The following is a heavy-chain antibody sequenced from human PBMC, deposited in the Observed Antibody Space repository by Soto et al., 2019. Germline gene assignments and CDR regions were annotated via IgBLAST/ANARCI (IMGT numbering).Heavy chain of an antibody. D-gene: IGHD1-26*01. V-gene: IGHV3-23*01. CDR3: TGGSNSVY. Sequence: EVQLLESGGGLVQPGGSLRLSCAASGFTFNSYAMSWVRQAPGKGLEWVSHIGANGDSIYYADSVKGRFTISRDNSKHTLYLQMTGLRADDTAVYYCTGGSNSVYWGQGTLVTVSS. CDR1: GFTFNSYA. CDR2: IGANGDSI. J-gene: IGHJ4*02.